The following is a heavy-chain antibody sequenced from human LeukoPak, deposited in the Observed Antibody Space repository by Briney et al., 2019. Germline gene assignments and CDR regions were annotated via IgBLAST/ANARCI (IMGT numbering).Heavy chain of an antibody. CDR3: AIHQEVYWYLDL. CDR1: GGTFSSYA. D-gene: IGHD2-2*01. V-gene: IGHV1-69*05. Sequence: ASVKVSCKASGGTFSSYAISWVRQAPGQGLEWMGGIIPVFGTANYAQKFQGRVTITTDESTSTAYMELSSLRSEDTAVYYCAIHQEVYWYLDLWGRGTLVTASS. J-gene: IGHJ2*01. CDR2: IIPVFGTA.